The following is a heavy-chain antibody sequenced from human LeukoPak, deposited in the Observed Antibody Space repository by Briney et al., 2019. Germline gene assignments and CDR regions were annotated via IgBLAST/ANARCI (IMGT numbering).Heavy chain of an antibody. Sequence: SETLSLTCTVSGGSISSSSYYWGWIRQPPGKGLEWIGSIYYSGSTHYNPSLKSRVTISVDTSKNQFSLKLSSVTAADTAVYYCARAYYYDSSGYRAEYFQHWGQGTLVTVSS. CDR3: ARAYYYDSSGYRAEYFQH. D-gene: IGHD3-22*01. CDR2: IYYSGST. V-gene: IGHV4-39*01. CDR1: GGSISSSSYY. J-gene: IGHJ1*01.